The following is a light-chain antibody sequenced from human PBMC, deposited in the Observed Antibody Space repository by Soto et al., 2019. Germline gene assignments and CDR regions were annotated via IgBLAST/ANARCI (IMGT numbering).Light chain of an antibody. CDR2: EVS. V-gene: IGLV2-14*01. CDR1: SRDVGGYNY. CDR3: SSYTSSSTYV. J-gene: IGLJ1*01. Sequence: QPALTQPASVSGAPGQPLTISCTGTSRDVGGYNYVSWYQQHPGNAPTLMSYEVSNRPSGVSNRFSGSESGNTASLTISGLQAEDEADYYCSSYTSSSTYVVGTGTKVSVL.